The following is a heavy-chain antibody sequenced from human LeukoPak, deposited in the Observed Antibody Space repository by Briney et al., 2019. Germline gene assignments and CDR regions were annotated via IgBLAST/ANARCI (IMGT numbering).Heavy chain of an antibody. CDR1: GFTFSSYS. CDR2: ISSSSSYI. CDR3: AREGYSSSWGLTYYYDSSGIPFDY. V-gene: IGHV3-21*01. J-gene: IGHJ4*02. Sequence: NAGGSLRLSCAASGFTFSSYSMNWVRQAPGKGLEWVSSISSSSSYIYYADSVKGRFTISRDDAKNSLYLQMNSLRAEDTAVYYCAREGYSSSWGLTYYYDSSGIPFDYWGQGTLVTVSS. D-gene: IGHD3-22*01.